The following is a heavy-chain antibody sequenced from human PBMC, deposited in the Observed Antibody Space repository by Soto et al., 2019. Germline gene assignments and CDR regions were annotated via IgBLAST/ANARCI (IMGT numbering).Heavy chain of an antibody. Sequence: GGSLRLSCEASGFIFANFWMHWVRQVPGKGLVWVSRIDTSGSSTSYADSVKGRFTISRDNAKNTVSLQMNSLRAEDTGVYYCAKDSWYFDLWSQGSLVTVSS. D-gene: IGHD6-13*01. CDR1: GFIFANFW. J-gene: IGHJ4*02. CDR3: AKDSWYFDL. V-gene: IGHV3-74*01. CDR2: IDTSGSST.